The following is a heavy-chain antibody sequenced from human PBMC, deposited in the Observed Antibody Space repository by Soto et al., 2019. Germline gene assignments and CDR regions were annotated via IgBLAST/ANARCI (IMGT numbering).Heavy chain of an antibody. J-gene: IGHJ3*02. CDR1: GFFFSRYE. CDR2: ISSSGTTI. CDR3: AKDPGIAVAGPDAFDI. D-gene: IGHD6-19*01. V-gene: IGHV3-48*03. Sequence: PGGSLRLSCAVSGFFFSRYEINWVRQAPGNGLEWVSYISSSGTTIYYADSVEGRFTISRDNSKNTLYLQMNSLRAEDTAVFYCAKDPGIAVAGPDAFDIWGQGTMVTVSS.